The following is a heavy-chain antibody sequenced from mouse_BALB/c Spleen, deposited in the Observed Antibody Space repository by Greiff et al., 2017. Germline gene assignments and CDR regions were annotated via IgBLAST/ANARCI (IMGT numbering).Heavy chain of an antibody. Sequence: EVQLVESGGGLVQPGGSLKLSCAASGFTFSSYGMSWVRQTPDKRLELVATINSNGGSTYYPDSVKGRFTISRDNAKNTLYLQMSSLKSEDTAMYYCARATGAGSHYSCSWFAYWGQGTLVTVSA. D-gene: IGHD1-2*01. J-gene: IGHJ3*01. CDR1: GFTFSSYG. V-gene: IGHV5-6-3*01. CDR3: ARATGAGSHYSCSWFAY. CDR2: INSNGGST.